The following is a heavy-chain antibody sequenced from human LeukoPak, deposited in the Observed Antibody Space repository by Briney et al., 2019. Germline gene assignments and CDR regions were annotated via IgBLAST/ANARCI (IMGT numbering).Heavy chain of an antibody. J-gene: IGHJ3*02. V-gene: IGHV4-30-4*01. Sequence: SETLSLTCAVSGGSISSGDYYWSWIRQPPGKGLEWIGYIYYSGSTYYNPSLKSRVTISVDTSKNQFSLKLSSVTAADTAVYYCARGGTEYYDFWSGYAPGAFDIWGQGTMVTVSS. CDR1: GGSISSGDYY. CDR2: IYYSGST. D-gene: IGHD3-3*01. CDR3: ARGGTEYYDFWSGYAPGAFDI.